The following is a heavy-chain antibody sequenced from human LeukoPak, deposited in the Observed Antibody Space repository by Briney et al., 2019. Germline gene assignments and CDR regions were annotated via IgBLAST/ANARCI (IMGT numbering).Heavy chain of an antibody. CDR1: GFSISNSA. Sequence: GGSLRLSCAASGFSISNSAMSWVRQAPGKGLEWVSLIIGSSGSTFYADSVKGRFTISRDNSKNALFLQMNSLRAEDTAVYYCAKGAYDYIEMGYFDYWGQGTLVTVSS. V-gene: IGHV3-23*01. J-gene: IGHJ4*02. D-gene: IGHD5-12*01. CDR3: AKGAYDYIEMGYFDY. CDR2: IIGSSGST.